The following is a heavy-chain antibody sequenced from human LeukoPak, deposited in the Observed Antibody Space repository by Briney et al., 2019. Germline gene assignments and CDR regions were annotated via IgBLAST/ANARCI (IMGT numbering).Heavy chain of an antibody. CDR2: ISWNSGSI. D-gene: IGHD6-13*01. V-gene: IGHV3-9*01. J-gene: IGHJ4*02. CDR3: AKDILTIHSSSWGFDY. Sequence: GGSLRLSCAASGFTFDDYAMHWVRQAPGKGLEWVSCISWNSGSIGYADSVKGRFTISRDNAKNSLYLQMNSLRAEDTALYYCAKDILTIHSSSWGFDYWGQGTLVTVSS. CDR1: GFTFDDYA.